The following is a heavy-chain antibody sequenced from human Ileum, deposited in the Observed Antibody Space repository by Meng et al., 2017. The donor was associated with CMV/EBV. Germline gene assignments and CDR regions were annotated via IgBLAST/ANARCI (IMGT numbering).Heavy chain of an antibody. CDR1: GFTFSSYS. V-gene: IGHV3-21*01. CDR3: AREGYCSSGSCYSGMDV. J-gene: IGHJ6*02. CDR2: ISSSSSYI. Sequence: GESLKISCAASGFTFSSYSMNWVRQAPGKGLEWVSSISSSSSYIYYADSVKGRFTISRDNAKNSLYLQMNSLRAEDTAVYYCAREGYCSSGSCYSGMDVWGQGTTVTVSS. D-gene: IGHD2-15*01.